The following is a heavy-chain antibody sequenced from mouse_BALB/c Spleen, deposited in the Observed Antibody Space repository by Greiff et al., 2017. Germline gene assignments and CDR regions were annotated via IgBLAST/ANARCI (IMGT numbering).Heavy chain of an antibody. Sequence: EVKLMESGPELVKPGASVKVSCKASGYAFTSYNMYWVKQSHGKSLEWIGYIDPYNGGTSYNQKFKGKATLTVDKSSSTAYMHLNSLTSEDSAVYYCARAGDGHWYFDVWGAGTTVTVSS. J-gene: IGHJ1*01. D-gene: IGHD2-3*01. CDR3: ARAGDGHWYFDV. CDR2: IDPYNGGT. CDR1: GYAFTSYN. V-gene: IGHV1S135*01.